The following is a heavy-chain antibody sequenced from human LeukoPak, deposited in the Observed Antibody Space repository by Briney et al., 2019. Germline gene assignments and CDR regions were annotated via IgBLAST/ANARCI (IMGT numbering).Heavy chain of an antibody. V-gene: IGHV3-73*01. J-gene: IGHJ4*02. CDR3: TRRVEGCSSTSCYID. CDR2: IRSKANSYAT. CDR1: GFTFSSYW. Sequence: GGSLRLSCAASGFTFSSYWMSWVRQASGKGLEWVGRIRSKANSYATAYAASVKGRFTISRDDSKNTAYLQMNSLKTEDTAVYYCTRRVEGCSSTSCYIDWGQGTLVTVSS. D-gene: IGHD2-2*02.